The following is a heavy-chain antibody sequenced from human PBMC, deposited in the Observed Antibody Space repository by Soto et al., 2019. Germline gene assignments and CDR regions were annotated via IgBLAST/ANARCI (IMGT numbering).Heavy chain of an antibody. Sequence: QLQLQESGSGLVKPSQTLSLTCAVSGGSISSGGYSWSWIRQPPGKGLEWIGYIYHSGSTYYNPSLKSRVTISVDRSKNQFSLKLSSVTAADTAVYYCARGGCSGGSCYSNDAFDIWGQGTMVTVSS. CDR3: ARGGCSGGSCYSNDAFDI. D-gene: IGHD2-15*01. J-gene: IGHJ3*02. CDR2: IYHSGST. V-gene: IGHV4-30-2*01. CDR1: GGSISSGGYS.